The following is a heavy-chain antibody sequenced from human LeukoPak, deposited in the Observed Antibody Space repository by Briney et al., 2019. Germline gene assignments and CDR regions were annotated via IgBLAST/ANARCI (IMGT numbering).Heavy chain of an antibody. CDR3: AKSNGYGLVDI. Sequence: SETLSLTCTVSGYSISSGYCWGWIRQSPGKGLDWIGSICHSGSTYYSPSLRSRVTISLDTSRNQFSLKLNSVTAADTAVYYCAKSNGYGLVDIWGQGTMVTVSS. V-gene: IGHV4-38-2*02. D-gene: IGHD3-10*01. CDR2: ICHSGST. J-gene: IGHJ3*02. CDR1: GYSISSGYC.